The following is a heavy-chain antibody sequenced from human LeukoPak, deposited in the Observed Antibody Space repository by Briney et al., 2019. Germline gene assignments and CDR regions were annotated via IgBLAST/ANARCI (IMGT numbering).Heavy chain of an antibody. Sequence: SETLSLTCTVSGGSISSYYWSWIRQPAGKGLEWIGRIYTSGSTNYNPSLKSRVTMSVDTSKNQFSLKLSSVTAADTAVYYCAGDLEVVAANRYYYYYYGMDVWGQGTTVTVSS. V-gene: IGHV4-4*07. CDR3: AGDLEVVAANRYYYYYYGMDV. CDR1: GGSISSYY. J-gene: IGHJ6*02. D-gene: IGHD2-15*01. CDR2: IYTSGST.